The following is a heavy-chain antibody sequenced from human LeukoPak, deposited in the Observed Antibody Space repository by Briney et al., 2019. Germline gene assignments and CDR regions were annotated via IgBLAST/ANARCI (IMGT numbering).Heavy chain of an antibody. D-gene: IGHD3-3*01. V-gene: IGHV1-24*01. CDR2: FDPEDGET. CDR1: GYTLTELS. J-gene: IGHJ6*03. Sequence: ASVKVSCKVSGYTLTELSMHWVRQAPGKGLEWMGGFDPEDGETIYAQKFQGRVTMTEDTFTDTAYMELSSLRSEDTAVYYCATGPGFWSGLYTYVWGKGTTVTVSS. CDR3: ATGPGFWSGLYTYV.